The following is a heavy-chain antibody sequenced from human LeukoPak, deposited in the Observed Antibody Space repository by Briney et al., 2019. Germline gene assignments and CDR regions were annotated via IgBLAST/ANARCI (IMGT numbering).Heavy chain of an antibody. CDR3: ARHQKDIVVVVAADNWFDP. J-gene: IGHJ5*02. Sequence: PSETLSLTCTVSGGSISSSSYCWGWIRQPPGKGLEWIGSMYYSGSTYYNPSLKSRVTISVDTSKNQFSLKLSSVTAADTAVYYCARHQKDIVVVVAADNWFDPWGQGTLVTVSS. CDR1: GGSISSSSYC. V-gene: IGHV4-39*01. D-gene: IGHD2-15*01. CDR2: MYYSGST.